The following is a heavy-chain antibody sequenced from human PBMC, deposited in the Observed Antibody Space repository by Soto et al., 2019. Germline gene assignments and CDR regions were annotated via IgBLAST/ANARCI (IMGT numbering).Heavy chain of an antibody. CDR3: ARDYGGNAGVFDY. V-gene: IGHV4-4*02. Sequence: PSETLSLTCAVSGGSISSSNWWSWVRQPPGKGLEWIGEIYHSGSTNYNPSLKSRVTISVDKSKNQFSLKLSSVTAADTAVYYCARDYGGNAGVFDYWGQGTLVTVSS. CDR1: GGSISSSNW. J-gene: IGHJ4*02. CDR2: IYHSGST. D-gene: IGHD4-17*01.